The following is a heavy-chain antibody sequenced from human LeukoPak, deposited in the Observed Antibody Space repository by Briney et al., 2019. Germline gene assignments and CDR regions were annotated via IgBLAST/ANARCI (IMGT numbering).Heavy chain of an antibody. CDR1: VGSFSGYY. CDR3: AREREGYQLPTMRRYKWFDS. V-gene: IGHV4-34*01. Sequence: SETLSLTCAVYVGSFSGYYWSWIRQPPGKGLEWIGEINHRGRTNYNPSLKSRVTISVDTSKNLFSLKLSSVTAADTAVYYCAREREGYQLPTMRRYKWFDSWGQGALVTVSS. J-gene: IGHJ5*01. CDR2: INHRGRT. D-gene: IGHD2-2*01.